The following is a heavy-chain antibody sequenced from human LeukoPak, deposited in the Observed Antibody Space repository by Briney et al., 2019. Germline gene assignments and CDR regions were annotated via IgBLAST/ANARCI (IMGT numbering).Heavy chain of an antibody. CDR2: VSSHGNDG. Sequence: PGGSLRLSCAVSEFTFSHFAMHWVRQAPGKGLEWVAVVSSHGNDGYYADSVKGRFTISRDNSKNTLYLQMNSLRAEDTAVYYCAKGHYYYDSSGSHYYYYGMDVWGQGTTVTVSS. CDR1: EFTFSHFA. V-gene: IGHV3-30*07. J-gene: IGHJ6*02. CDR3: AKGHYYYDSSGSHYYYYGMDV. D-gene: IGHD3-22*01.